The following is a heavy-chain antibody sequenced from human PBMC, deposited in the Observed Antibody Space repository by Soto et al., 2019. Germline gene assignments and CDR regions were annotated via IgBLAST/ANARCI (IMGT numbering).Heavy chain of an antibody. CDR2: IYYSGST. V-gene: IGHV4-31*03. D-gene: IGHD1-1*01. J-gene: IGHJ4*02. Sequence: ASETLSLTCTVSGGSISSGGYYWSWIRQHPGKGLEWIGYIYYSGSTYYNPSLKSRVTISVDTSKNQFSLKLSSVTAADTAVYYCARCRGTLYYFDYWGQGTLVTVSS. CDR3: ARCRGTLYYFDY. CDR1: GGSISSGGYY.